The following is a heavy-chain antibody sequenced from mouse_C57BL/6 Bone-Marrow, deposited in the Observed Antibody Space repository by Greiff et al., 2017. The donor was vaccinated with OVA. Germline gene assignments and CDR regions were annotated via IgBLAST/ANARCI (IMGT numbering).Heavy chain of an antibody. Sequence: QVQLQQPGAELVMPGASVKLSCKASGYTFTSYWMHWVKQRPGQGLEWIGEIDPSDSYTNYNQKFKGKSTLTVDKSSSTAYMQLSSLTSEDSAVYYCARWKGLKDYFDYWGQGTTLTVSS. V-gene: IGHV1-69*01. CDR1: GYTFTSYW. D-gene: IGHD2-2*01. CDR3: ARWKGLKDYFDY. J-gene: IGHJ2*01. CDR2: IDPSDSYT.